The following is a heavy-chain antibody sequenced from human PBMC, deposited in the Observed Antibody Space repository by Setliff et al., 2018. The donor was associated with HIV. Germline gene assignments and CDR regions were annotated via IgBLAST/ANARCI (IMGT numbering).Heavy chain of an antibody. CDR2: IYSNGGT. J-gene: IGHJ6*02. CDR3: ARQGAQQELTPYYSYGMDV. Sequence: SETLSLTCNVSGGSISSYYWSWIRQPPGKGLEYIGYIYSNGGTNYNPSLTSRVTISVDTSKNQFSLKLNSVTAADTAVYYCARQGAQQELTPYYSYGMDVWGQGTTVTVSS. CDR1: GGSISSYY. D-gene: IGHD3-16*01. V-gene: IGHV4-59*08.